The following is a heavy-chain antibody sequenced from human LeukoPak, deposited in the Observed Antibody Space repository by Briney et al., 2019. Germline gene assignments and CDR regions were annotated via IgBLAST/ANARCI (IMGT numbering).Heavy chain of an antibody. CDR1: GGSISSGGYY. D-gene: IGHD1-20*01. CDR3: ARDYGITGTPKAFDI. V-gene: IGHV4-30-2*01. Sequence: MSSQTLSLTCTVSGGSISSGGYYWSWIRQPPGKGLEWIGYIYHSGSTYYNPSLKSRVTISVDRSKNQFSLKLSSVTAADTAVYYCARDYGITGTPKAFDIWGQGTMVTVSS. CDR2: IYHSGST. J-gene: IGHJ3*02.